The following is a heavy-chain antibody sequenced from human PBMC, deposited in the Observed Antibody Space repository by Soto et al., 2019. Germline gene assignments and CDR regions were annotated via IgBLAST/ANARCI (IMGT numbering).Heavy chain of an antibody. CDR2: INAGNGNT. J-gene: IGHJ4*02. CDR1: GYTFTSYA. V-gene: IGHV1-3*01. D-gene: IGHD6-19*01. CDR3: ATDLSSGSGTESY. Sequence: ASVKVSCKASGYTFTSYAMHWVRQAPGQRLEWMGWINAGNGNTKYSQKFQGRVTMTEDTSTDTAYMELSSLRSEDTAVYYCATDLSSGSGTESYWGQGTLVTVSS.